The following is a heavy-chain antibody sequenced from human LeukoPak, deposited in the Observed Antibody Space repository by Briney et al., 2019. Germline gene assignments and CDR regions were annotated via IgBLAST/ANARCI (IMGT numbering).Heavy chain of an antibody. J-gene: IGHJ4*02. CDR2: TYYRSKWYN. Sequence: ASQTLSLTCAISGDSVSSNNVAWNWIRQSPSRGLEWLGRTYYRSKWYNQYAVSVKSRVTVNPDTSKNQFSLQVNSVTPEDTAVYYCTREGSGTPGYFDYWGQGTLVIVSS. CDR1: GDSVSSNNVA. V-gene: IGHV6-1*01. D-gene: IGHD3-10*01. CDR3: TREGSGTPGYFDY.